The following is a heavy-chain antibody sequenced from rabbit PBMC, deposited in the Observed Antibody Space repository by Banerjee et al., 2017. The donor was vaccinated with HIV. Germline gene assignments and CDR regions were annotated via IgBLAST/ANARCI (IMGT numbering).Heavy chain of an antibody. J-gene: IGHJ4*01. CDR2: IYTSSGST. CDR3: ARAQYTSSAYYIDYFNL. CDR1: GFSFSSSYY. Sequence: QEQLEESGGDLVKPGASLTLTCTASGFSFSSSYYMCWVRQAPGKGLELIACIYTSSGSTWYASWAKGRFTISKASSTTVTLQMTSLTAADTATYFCARAQYTSSAYYIDYFNLWGQGTLVTDS. D-gene: IGHD1-1*01. V-gene: IGHV1S45*01.